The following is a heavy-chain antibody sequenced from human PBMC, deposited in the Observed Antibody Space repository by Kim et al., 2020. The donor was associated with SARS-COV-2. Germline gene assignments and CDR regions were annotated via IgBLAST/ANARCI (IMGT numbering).Heavy chain of an antibody. CDR2: IYSGGST. Sequence: GGSLRLSCAASGFTVSSNYMSWVRQAPGKGLEWVSVIYSGGSTYYADSVKGRFTISRDNSKNTLYLQMNSLRAEDTVVYYCARDLVSVSSGWYTIDYWGQGTLVTVSS. D-gene: IGHD6-19*01. CDR1: GFTVSSNY. J-gene: IGHJ4*02. V-gene: IGHV3-53*01. CDR3: ARDLVSVSSGWYTIDY.